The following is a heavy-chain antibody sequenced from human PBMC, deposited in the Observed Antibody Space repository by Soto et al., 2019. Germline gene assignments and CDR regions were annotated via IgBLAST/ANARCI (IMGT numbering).Heavy chain of an antibody. CDR2: ISSSGSTI. CDR3: ARGGDSYDHWYFDL. Sequence: EVQLVESGGGLVQPGGSLRLFCAASGFTFSSYEMNWVRQAPGKGLEWVSYISSSGSTIYYADSVKGRFTISRDNAKNSLYLQMNSLRAEDTAVYYCARGGDSYDHWYFDLWGRGTLVTVSS. V-gene: IGHV3-48*03. CDR1: GFTFSSYE. D-gene: IGHD5-18*01. J-gene: IGHJ2*01.